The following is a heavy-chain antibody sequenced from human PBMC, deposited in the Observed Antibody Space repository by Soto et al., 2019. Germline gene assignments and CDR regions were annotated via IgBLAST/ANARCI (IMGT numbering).Heavy chain of an antibody. CDR2: IWYDGSNK. CDR3: ARENKRTHSNPSHYYYYYMDV. J-gene: IGHJ6*03. V-gene: IGHV3-33*01. Sequence: PGGSLRLSCAASGFTFSSYGMHWVRQAPGKGLEWVAVIWYDGSNKYYADSVKGRFTISRDNSKNTLYLQMNSLRAEDTAVYYCARENKRTHSNPSHYYYYYMDVWGKGTTVTVSS. CDR1: GFTFSSYG. D-gene: IGHD1-1*01.